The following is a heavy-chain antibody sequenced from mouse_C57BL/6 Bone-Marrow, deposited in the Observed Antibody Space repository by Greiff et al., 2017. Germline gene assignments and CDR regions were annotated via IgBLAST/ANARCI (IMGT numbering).Heavy chain of an antibody. J-gene: IGHJ2*01. D-gene: IGHD1-1*01. CDR2: ISYDGSN. V-gene: IGHV3-6*01. CDR3: AREGGYYYGSRNY. Sequence: ESGPGLVKPSQSLSLTCSVTGYSITSGYYWNWIRQFPGNKLEWMGYISYDGSNNYNPSLKNRISITRDTSKNQFFLKLNSVTTEDTATYYCAREGGYYYGSRNYWGQGTTLTVSS. CDR1: GYSITSGYY.